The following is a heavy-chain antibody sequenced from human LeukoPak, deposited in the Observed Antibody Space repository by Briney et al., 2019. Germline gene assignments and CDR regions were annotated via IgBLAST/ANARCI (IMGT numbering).Heavy chain of an antibody. CDR3: ARGGWELRPERYYMDV. Sequence: ASVKVSCKASGYTFTGYHIHWVRQAPGQGLEWMGRINPYSGDTNFAQKFQGRVTMTRDTSITTAYMDLSRLTPDDTAVYCLARGGWELRPERYYMDVWGKGTPVTVSS. D-gene: IGHD1-26*01. CDR1: GYTFTGYH. V-gene: IGHV1-2*06. CDR2: INPYSGDT. J-gene: IGHJ6*03.